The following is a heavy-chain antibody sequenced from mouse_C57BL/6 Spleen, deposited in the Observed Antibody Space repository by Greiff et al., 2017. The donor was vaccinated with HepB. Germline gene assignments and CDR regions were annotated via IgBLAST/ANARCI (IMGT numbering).Heavy chain of an antibody. CDR2: INPNNGGT. CDR1: GYTFTDYN. V-gene: IGHV1-22*01. CDR3: ARIYYAYWYFDV. Sequence: VQLQQSGPELVKPGASVKMSCKASGYTFTDYNMHWVKQSHGKSLEWIGYINPNNGGTSYNQKFKGKATLTVNKSSSTAYLELRSLSSEDSAVYYCARIYYAYWYFDVWGTGTTVTVSS. D-gene: IGHD2-1*01. J-gene: IGHJ1*03.